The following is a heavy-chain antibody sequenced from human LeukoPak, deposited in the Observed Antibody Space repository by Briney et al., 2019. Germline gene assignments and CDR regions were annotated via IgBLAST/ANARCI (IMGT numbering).Heavy chain of an antibody. V-gene: IGHV1-3*01. Sequence: GASVKFSCKASGYTFTSYAMHWVRQAPGQRLEWMGWINAGNGNTKYSQKFQGRVTITRDTSASTAYMELSSLRSEDTAVYYCARTYYYGSGRTPPLDYWGQGTLVTVSS. J-gene: IGHJ4*02. CDR1: GYTFTSYA. CDR3: ARTYYYGSGRTPPLDY. CDR2: INAGNGNT. D-gene: IGHD3-10*01.